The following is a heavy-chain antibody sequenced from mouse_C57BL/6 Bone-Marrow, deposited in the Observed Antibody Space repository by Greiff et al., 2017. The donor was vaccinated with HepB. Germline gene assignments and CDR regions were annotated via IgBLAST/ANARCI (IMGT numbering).Heavy chain of an antibody. CDR3: PRPSFEN. CDR1: GYTFTSYW. CDR2: IDPSDSYT. Sequence: QVQLKQPGAELVRPGTSVKLSCKASGYTFTSYWMHWVKQRPGQGLEWIGVIDPSDSYTNYNQKFKGKATLTVDTSSSTAYMQLSSLTSEDSAVYYCPRPSFENWGQGTLVTVSA. J-gene: IGHJ3*01. V-gene: IGHV1-59*01.